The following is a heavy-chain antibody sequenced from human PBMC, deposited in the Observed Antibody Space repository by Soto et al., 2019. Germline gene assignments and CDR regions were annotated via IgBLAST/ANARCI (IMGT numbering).Heavy chain of an antibody. V-gene: IGHV4-59*01. CDR1: GGSISSYY. J-gene: IGHJ6*02. Sequence: SETLSLTCTVSGGSISSYYWSWIRQPPGKGLEWIGYIYYSGSTNYNPSLKSRVTISVDTSKNQFSLKLSSVTAADTAVYYCARSHDSSGYRARERDYGMDVWGQGTTVTVSS. CDR3: ARSHDSSGYRARERDYGMDV. CDR2: IYYSGST. D-gene: IGHD3-22*01.